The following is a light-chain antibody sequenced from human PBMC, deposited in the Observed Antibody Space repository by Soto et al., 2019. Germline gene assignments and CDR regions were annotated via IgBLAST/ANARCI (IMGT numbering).Light chain of an antibody. J-gene: IGKJ4*01. Sequence: EIVLTQSPATLSLSPGERATLSCRASQSVGTYFAWYQQKPGQAPRLLIYDSSNRATGIPARFSGSGSGTGFALTTISLEAEDFAVYYSQQRSDWPSTFGGGTKVEI. CDR3: QQRSDWPST. CDR2: DSS. V-gene: IGKV3-11*01. CDR1: QSVGTY.